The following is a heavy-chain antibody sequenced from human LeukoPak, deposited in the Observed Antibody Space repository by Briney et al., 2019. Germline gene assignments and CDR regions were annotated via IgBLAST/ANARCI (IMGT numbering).Heavy chain of an antibody. V-gene: IGHV3-33*06. CDR2: IWYDGSNK. CDR3: AKGSLDY. J-gene: IGHJ4*02. D-gene: IGHD2-15*01. CDR1: GFTFSSYD. Sequence: GRSLRLSCAASGFTFSSYDMHWVRQAPAKGLEWVAVIWYDGSNKYYADSVKGRFTISRDNSKNTLYLQMNSLRAEDTAVYYCAKGSLDYWGQGTLVTVSS.